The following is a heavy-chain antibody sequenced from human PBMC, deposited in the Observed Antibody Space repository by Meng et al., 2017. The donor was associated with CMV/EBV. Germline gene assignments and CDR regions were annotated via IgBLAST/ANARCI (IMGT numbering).Heavy chain of an antibody. CDR2: IKSKSDGGTT. D-gene: IGHD2-21*02. CDR3: TTDCRGGYCYGVY. CDR1: GFTFSNAW. J-gene: IGHJ4*02. Sequence: SGFTFSNAWMSWVRQAPGKGLEWVGRIKSKSDGGTTDYAAPVKGRFTISRDDSKNTLYLQMNSLKTEDTAMYYCTTDCRGGYCYGVYWGQGTLVTVSS. V-gene: IGHV3-15*01.